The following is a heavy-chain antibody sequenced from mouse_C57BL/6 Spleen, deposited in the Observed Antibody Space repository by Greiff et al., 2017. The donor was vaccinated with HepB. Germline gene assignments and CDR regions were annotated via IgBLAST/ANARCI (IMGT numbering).Heavy chain of an antibody. V-gene: IGHV1-50*01. J-gene: IGHJ2*01. Sequence: QVHVKQPGAELVKPGASVKLSCKASGYTFTSYWMQWVKQRPGQGLEWIGEIDPSDSYTNYNQKFKGKATLTVDTSSSTAYMQLSSLTSEDSAVYYCARWKDSNYPDYWGQGTTLTVSS. CDR1: GYTFTSYW. D-gene: IGHD2-5*01. CDR2: IDPSDSYT. CDR3: ARWKDSNYPDY.